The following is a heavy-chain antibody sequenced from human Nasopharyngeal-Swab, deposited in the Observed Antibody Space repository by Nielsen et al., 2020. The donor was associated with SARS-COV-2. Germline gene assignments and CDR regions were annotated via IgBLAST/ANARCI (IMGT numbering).Heavy chain of an antibody. CDR1: GYTFYRHG. CDR3: ARLTGNDWFSDY. CDR2: ITSYNGNT. J-gene: IGHJ4*02. Sequence: ASVKVSCKASGYTFYRHGLLWVRQAPGQGLEWPGWITSYNGNTNYAQEFQGRVTVTTDTSTSTGYMELRSLRSDDTAVYFCARLTGNDWFSDYWGQGTLVTVSS. V-gene: IGHV1-18*01. D-gene: IGHD3-9*01.